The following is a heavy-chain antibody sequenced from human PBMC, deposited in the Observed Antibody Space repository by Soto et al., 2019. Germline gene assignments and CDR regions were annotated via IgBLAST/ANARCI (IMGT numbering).Heavy chain of an antibody. J-gene: IGHJ4*02. CDR2: IIPILGIA. V-gene: IGHV1-69*04. Sequence: EASVKVSCKASGGTFSSYTISWVRQAPGQGLEWMGRIIPILGIANYAQKFQGRVTITADKSTSTAYMELSSLRSEDTAVYYCAREANIVATINWGQGTLVTVSS. D-gene: IGHD5-12*01. CDR1: GGTFSSYT. CDR3: AREANIVATIN.